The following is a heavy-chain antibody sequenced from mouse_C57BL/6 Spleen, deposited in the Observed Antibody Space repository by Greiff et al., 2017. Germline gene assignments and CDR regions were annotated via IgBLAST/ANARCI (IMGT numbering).Heavy chain of an antibody. Sequence: EVQLQQSVAELVRPGASVKLSCTASGFNIKNNYMHWVKQRPEQGLEWIGRIDPASGNTKYAPKFTGKATITADTSSNTAYLQLSSLTSEDTAIYFCTTVVATPAFDVWGTEATVSVSS. CDR2: IDPASGNT. V-gene: IGHV14-3*01. CDR1: GFNIKNNY. CDR3: TTVVATPAFDV. J-gene: IGHJ1*03. D-gene: IGHD1-1*01.